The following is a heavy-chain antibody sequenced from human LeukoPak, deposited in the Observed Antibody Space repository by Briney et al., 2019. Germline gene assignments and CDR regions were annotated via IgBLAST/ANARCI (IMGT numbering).Heavy chain of an antibody. CDR3: ARAGYSGSYPVSWFDP. D-gene: IGHD1-26*01. V-gene: IGHV3-21*01. CDR1: GFTFSSYS. Sequence: GGSLRLSCAASGFTFSSYSMNWVRQAPGKGLEWVSSISSSSSYIYYADSVEGRFTISRDNAKNSLYLQMNSLRAEDTAVYYCARAGYSGSYPVSWFDPWGQGTLVTVSS. J-gene: IGHJ5*02. CDR2: ISSSSSYI.